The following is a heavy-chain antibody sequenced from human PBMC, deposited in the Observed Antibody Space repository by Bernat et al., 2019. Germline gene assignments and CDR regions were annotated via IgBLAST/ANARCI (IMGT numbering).Heavy chain of an antibody. CDR1: GFTFKNFG. J-gene: IGHJ4*02. CDR2: IWYDGSNS. V-gene: IGHV3-33*01. CDR3: ARDRGWPSGYFDF. Sequence: QVQLTESGGGAVQPGRSLRLSCAASGFTFKNFGMHWVRQAPGKGLEWVAVIWYDGSNSYYADSVRGRFIFSRDNSKNTLFLQMNSLRVEDTGVYYCARDRGWPSGYFDFWGPGTLVTVSS. D-gene: IGHD3-10*01.